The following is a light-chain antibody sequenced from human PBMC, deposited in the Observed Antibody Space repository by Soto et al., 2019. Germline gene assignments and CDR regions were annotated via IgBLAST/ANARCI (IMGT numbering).Light chain of an antibody. J-gene: IGKJ1*01. CDR3: QEYNNWPPRS. V-gene: IGKV3-15*01. Sequence: EIVMTQSPATLSVSPGEGATLSCRASQSVNSNLAWYQQRPGQAPRLLIYDASTRATGIPTRCSGSGSGTEFTLSIGSLQSEDFAVYYCQEYNNWPPRSFGQGTKVEIK. CDR2: DAS. CDR1: QSVNSN.